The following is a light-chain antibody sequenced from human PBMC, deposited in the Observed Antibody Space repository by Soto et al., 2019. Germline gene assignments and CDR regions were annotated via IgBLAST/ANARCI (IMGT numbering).Light chain of an antibody. CDR1: SNDVGGYNY. V-gene: IGLV2-14*01. J-gene: IGLJ1*01. CDR2: EVS. CDR3: TSYTRTTPYV. Sequence: QSALTQPASVSGSPGQSITISCTGSSNDVGGYNYVSWYQQHPGQAPKLIIYEVSDRPSGVSPRFSGSKSGNTASLTISGLQVEDEADYFCTSYTRTTPYVFGSGTKLTVL.